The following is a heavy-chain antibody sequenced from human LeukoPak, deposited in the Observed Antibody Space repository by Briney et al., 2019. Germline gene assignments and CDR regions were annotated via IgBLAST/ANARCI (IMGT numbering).Heavy chain of an antibody. CDR2: FDPEDGET. CDR1: GYTLTELS. Sequence: ASVKVSCKVSGYTLTELSMHWVRQAPGKGLEWMGGFDPEDGETIYAQKFQGRVTMTEDTSTDTAYMELSSLRSEDTAVYYCATDAGRGDYEGYFQHWGQGTLVTVSS. J-gene: IGHJ1*01. CDR3: ATDAGRGDYEGYFQH. D-gene: IGHD4-17*01. V-gene: IGHV1-24*01.